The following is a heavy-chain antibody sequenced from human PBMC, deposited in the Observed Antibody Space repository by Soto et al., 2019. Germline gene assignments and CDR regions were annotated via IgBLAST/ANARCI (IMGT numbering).Heavy chain of an antibody. CDR3: ARVSEWGLLYFDWPTPDSFHF. CDR1: GGSISGYY. V-gene: IGHV4-59*01. D-gene: IGHD3-9*01. J-gene: IGHJ3*01. CDR2: IYYSGST. Sequence: SETLSLTCTVSGGSISGYYWSWIRQPPGKGLEWIGYIYYSGSTNYNPSLKSRVTISVDTSKNQFSLKLSSVTAADTAVYYCARVSEWGLLYFDWPTPDSFHFWCQGTIVSVS.